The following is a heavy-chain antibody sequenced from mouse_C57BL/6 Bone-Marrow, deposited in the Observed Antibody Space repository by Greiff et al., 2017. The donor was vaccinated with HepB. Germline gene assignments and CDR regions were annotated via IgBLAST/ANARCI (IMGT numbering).Heavy chain of an antibody. D-gene: IGHD2-3*01. V-gene: IGHV1-15*01. CDR2: IDPETGGT. J-gene: IGHJ3*01. CDR1: GYTFTDYE. Sequence: QVQLKQSGAELVRPGASVTLSCKVSGYTFTDYEMHWVKQTPVHGLEWIGAIDPETGGTAYNQKFKGKAILTADKSSSTAYMELRSLTSEDSAVYYCTRSDDGYYRYWFAYWGQGTLVTVSA. CDR3: TRSDDGYYRYWFAY.